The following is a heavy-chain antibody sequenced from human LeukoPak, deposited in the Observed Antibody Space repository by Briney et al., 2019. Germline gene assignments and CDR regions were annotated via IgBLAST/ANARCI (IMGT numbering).Heavy chain of an antibody. CDR2: IIPIFGTA. CDR3: ARVLTPSGYYGYYYYYMDV. J-gene: IGHJ6*03. Sequence: SVKVSCKASGGTFSSDAISWVRQAPGQGLEWMGGIIPIFGTANYAQKFQGGVTITADESTSTAYMELSSLRSEDTAVYYCARVLTPSGYYGYYYYYMDVWGKGTTVTVS. CDR1: GGTFSSDA. V-gene: IGHV1-69*13. D-gene: IGHD3-22*01.